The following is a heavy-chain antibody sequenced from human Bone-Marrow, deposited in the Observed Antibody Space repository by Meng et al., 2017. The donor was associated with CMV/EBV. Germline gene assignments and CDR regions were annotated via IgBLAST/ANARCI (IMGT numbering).Heavy chain of an antibody. D-gene: IGHD2-2*02. CDR1: GYTFTGYY. Sequence: ASVKVSCKASGYTFTGYYMHWVRQAPGQGLEWMGWINPNSGGTNYAQKLQGRVTMTTDTSTSTAYMELSSLRSEDTAVYYCARDKFIVVPAAIGGNWNWKGENYYYYYGMDVWGQGTMVTGSS. J-gene: IGHJ6*02. V-gene: IGHV1-2*02. CDR2: INPNSGGT. CDR3: ARDKFIVVPAAIGGNWNWKGENYYYYYGMDV.